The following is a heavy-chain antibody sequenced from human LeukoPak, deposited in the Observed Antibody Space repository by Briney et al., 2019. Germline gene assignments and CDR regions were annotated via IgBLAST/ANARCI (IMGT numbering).Heavy chain of an antibody. Sequence: GGSLRLSCAASGFTFSDHYMDWVRQAPGKGLEWVGRTRNKANSYTTEYAASVKGRFTISRDDSKNSLYLQMNSLRTEDTAVYYCARAYCGGDCYPVAAGYGMDVWGQGTTVTVSS. CDR1: GFTFSDHY. D-gene: IGHD2-21*02. V-gene: IGHV3-72*01. CDR2: TRNKANSYTT. CDR3: ARAYCGGDCYPVAAGYGMDV. J-gene: IGHJ6*02.